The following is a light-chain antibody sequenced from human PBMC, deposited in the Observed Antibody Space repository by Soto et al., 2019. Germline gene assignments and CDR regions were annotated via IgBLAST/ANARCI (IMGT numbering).Light chain of an antibody. V-gene: IGKV3-15*01. CDR1: ESISIS. Sequence: EIVMTQSPATLALSLGDRATLSCRASESISISLAWFQQRPGQPPRILIYGASTSAADVPARFSGGGSGPDLTLTINSLQSEDFAFYLCQQYHIWPSWTFGQGTKVELK. CDR2: GAS. J-gene: IGKJ1*01. CDR3: QQYHIWPSWT.